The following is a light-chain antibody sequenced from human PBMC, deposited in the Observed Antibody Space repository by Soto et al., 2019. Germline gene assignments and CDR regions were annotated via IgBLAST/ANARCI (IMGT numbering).Light chain of an antibody. CDR1: QSISGY. CDR3: RQSYTVPYT. V-gene: IGKV1-39*01. J-gene: IGKJ2*01. Sequence: DIQMTQSPSSLSASVGDRVTITCRASQSISGYLSWYYQRPGKAPQLLISAASTLQSGVPSRFSGSGSGTDFTLTISSLQPEDSATYYCRQSYTVPYTFGQGTKLEVK. CDR2: AAS.